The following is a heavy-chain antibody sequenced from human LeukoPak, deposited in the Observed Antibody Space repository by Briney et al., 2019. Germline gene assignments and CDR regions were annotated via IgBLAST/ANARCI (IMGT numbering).Heavy chain of an antibody. D-gene: IGHD3-22*01. CDR2: ISGSGGST. J-gene: IGHJ6*03. Sequence: PGGSLRLSCAASGFTFSSCAMSWVRQAPGKGLEWVSAISGSGGSTYYADSVKGRFTISRDNSKNTLYLQMNSLRAEDTAVYYCAKDYYDSSGSLDYYYYYYMDVWGKGTTVTVSS. CDR1: GFTFSSCA. V-gene: IGHV3-23*01. CDR3: AKDYYDSSGSLDYYYYYYMDV.